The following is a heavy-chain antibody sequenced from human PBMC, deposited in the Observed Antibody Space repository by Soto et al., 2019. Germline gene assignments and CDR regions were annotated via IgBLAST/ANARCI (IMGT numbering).Heavy chain of an antibody. CDR1: GFIFSNYS. CDR3: ARLSTAMTRAAFDA. J-gene: IGHJ5*02. Sequence: EVQLLESGGGLVQPGASLRLSCVASGFIFSNYSMAWVRQAPGRRLEWISTLSGDVFDPYYEDSVKGRFTISRDNSKTTLLLQMTSLRAEDAALYFCARLSTAMTRAAFDAWGQGTLVTASS. V-gene: IGHV3-23*01. CDR2: LSGDVFDP. D-gene: IGHD2-2*01.